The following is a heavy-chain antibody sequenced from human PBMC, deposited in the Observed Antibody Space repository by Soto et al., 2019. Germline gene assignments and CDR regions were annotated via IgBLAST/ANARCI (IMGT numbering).Heavy chain of an antibody. CDR2: IYHSGSA. CDR1: GDSISSNVW. J-gene: IGHJ4*02. CDR3: ARDAAVPGEPDSFDY. Sequence: QVQLQESGPGLVRPSVTLSLTCAVSGDSISSNVWWSWVRQPPGKGLEWIGEIYHSGSANFNPSLKSRVTMSVDTSKNQFSLQLNSVTAADTAMYYCARDAAVPGEPDSFDYWGQGTLVSVSS. D-gene: IGHD6-19*01. V-gene: IGHV4-4*02.